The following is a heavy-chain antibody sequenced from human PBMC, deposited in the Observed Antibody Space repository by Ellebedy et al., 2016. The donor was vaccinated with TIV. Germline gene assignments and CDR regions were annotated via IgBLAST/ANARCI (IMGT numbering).Heavy chain of an antibody. J-gene: IGHJ6*02. CDR3: AKGLRSIRMETEDYYYYYVMDV. V-gene: IGHV3-23*01. CDR1: GFTFSSYA. D-gene: IGHD6-6*01. CDR2: ISGSGGST. Sequence: PGGSLRLSCAASGFTFSSYAMSWVRQAPGKGLEWVSAISGSGGSTYYADSVKGRFTISRDNSKNTLYLQMNSLRAEDTAVYYCAKGLRSIRMETEDYYYYYVMDVWGQGTTVTVSS.